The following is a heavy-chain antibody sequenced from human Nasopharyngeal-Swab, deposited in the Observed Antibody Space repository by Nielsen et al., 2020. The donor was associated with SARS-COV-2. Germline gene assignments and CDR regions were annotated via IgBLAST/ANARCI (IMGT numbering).Heavy chain of an antibody. Sequence: GASLKISCKGSGYSFTSYWIGWVRQMPGKGLEWMGRIDPSDSYTNYSPSFQGHVTISADKSISTAYLQWSSLKASDTAMYYCARHEAEMGGHYLGFDIWGQGTMVTVSS. D-gene: IGHD5-24*01. CDR1: GYSFTSYW. CDR3: ARHEAEMGGHYLGFDI. V-gene: IGHV5-10-1*01. J-gene: IGHJ3*02. CDR2: IDPSDSYT.